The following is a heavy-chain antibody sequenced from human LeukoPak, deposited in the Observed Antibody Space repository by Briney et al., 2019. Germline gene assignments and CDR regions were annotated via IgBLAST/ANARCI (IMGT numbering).Heavy chain of an antibody. J-gene: IGHJ4*02. Sequence: GGSLRLSYAASGFTFSSYAMSWVRQFPGKGLEWVSAISGSGGSTYYADSVKGRFTISRDNSKNTLHLLMNSLRAEDTAVYYCSKGPLIEVAGTTWDYWGQGTLVTVSS. CDR2: ISGSGGST. D-gene: IGHD6-19*01. CDR3: SKGPLIEVAGTTWDY. CDR1: GFTFSSYA. V-gene: IGHV3-23*01.